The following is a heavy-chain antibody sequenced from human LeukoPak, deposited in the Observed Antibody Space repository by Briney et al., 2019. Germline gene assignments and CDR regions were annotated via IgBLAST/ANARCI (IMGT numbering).Heavy chain of an antibody. CDR1: GFTFDDYA. V-gene: IGHV3-9*01. CDR3: AKVGGGWHHPHFDY. D-gene: IGHD6-19*01. CDR2: ISWNSGNI. Sequence: PGGSLRLSCAASGFTFDDYAMHWVRQAPGKGLEWVSGISWNSGNIGYADSVKGRFTISRGNAKNSLYLQMNSLRAEDTALYYCAKVGGGWHHPHFDYWGQGTLVTVSS. J-gene: IGHJ4*02.